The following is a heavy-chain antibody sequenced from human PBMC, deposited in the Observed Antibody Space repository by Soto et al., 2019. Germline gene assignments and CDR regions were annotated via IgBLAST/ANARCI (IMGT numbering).Heavy chain of an antibody. CDR2: INPSGGST. CDR1: GGTFSTYA. J-gene: IGHJ6*02. Sequence: GASVKVSCKTSGGTFSTYAIYWVRQAPGQGLEWMGIINPSGGSTSYAQKFQGRVTMTRDTSTSTVYMELSSLRSEDTAVYYCARGKSVGYSSSWYSSYYGMDVWGQGTTVTVSS. V-gene: IGHV1-46*01. D-gene: IGHD6-13*01. CDR3: ARGKSVGYSSSWYSSYYGMDV.